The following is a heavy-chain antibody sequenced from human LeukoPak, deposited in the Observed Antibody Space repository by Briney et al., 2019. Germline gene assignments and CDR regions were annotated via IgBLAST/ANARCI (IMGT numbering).Heavy chain of an antibody. J-gene: IGHJ3*02. V-gene: IGHV4-61*02. CDR1: GGSISSGSYY. CDR3: ARRTDI. CDR2: IYTSGST. Sequence: PSGTLSLTCTVSGGSISSGSYYWSWIRQPAGKGLEWIGRIYTSGSTNYNPSLKSRVTISVDTTKNQFPVKLSSVTAADTAVYYCARRTDIWGQGTMVTVSS.